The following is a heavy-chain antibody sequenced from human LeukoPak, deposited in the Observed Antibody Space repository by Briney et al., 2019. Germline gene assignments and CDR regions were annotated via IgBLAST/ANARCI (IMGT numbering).Heavy chain of an antibody. J-gene: IGHJ5*02. V-gene: IGHV1-2*02. CDR3: ARDPLWFGELLSSWFDP. Sequence: ASVKVSCKASGYTFTGYYMHWVRQAPGQGLEWMGWINPNSGGTNYAQKFQGRVTMTRDTSISTAYVELSRLRSDDTAVYYCARDPLWFGELLSSWFDPWGQGTLVTVSS. CDR1: GYTFTGYY. D-gene: IGHD3-10*01. CDR2: INPNSGGT.